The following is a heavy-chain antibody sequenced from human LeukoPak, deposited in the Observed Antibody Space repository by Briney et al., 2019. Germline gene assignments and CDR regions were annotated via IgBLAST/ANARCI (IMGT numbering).Heavy chain of an antibody. J-gene: IGHJ6*02. CDR1: GFRFDGFA. V-gene: IGHV3-9*01. Sequence: PGGSLRLSCAASGFRFDGFAMHWVRQAPGKGLEWVAGVTWNSGNIGYGDSAKGRFIISRDNAKRSLYLEMNSLRPEDTALYYCAKDVGLGNYYGMDVWGQGTMVTVSS. CDR3: AKDVGLGNYYGMDV. D-gene: IGHD3-16*01. CDR2: VTWNSGNI.